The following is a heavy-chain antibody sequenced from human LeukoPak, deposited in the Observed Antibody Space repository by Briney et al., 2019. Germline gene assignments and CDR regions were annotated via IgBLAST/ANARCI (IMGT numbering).Heavy chain of an antibody. CDR3: AREVSYYGGDWCDP. CDR2: ISSAASTR. J-gene: IGHJ5*02. V-gene: IGHV3-48*03. Sequence: GGSLRLSCAASGFTFSSSAMNWVRQAPGKGLEWVSYISSAASTRYYADSVQGRFTISSDNAMNSLYLQMNSLRGDDTAVYFCAREVSYYGGDWCDPWGQGTRVTVS. CDR1: GFTFSSSA. D-gene: IGHD4-23*01.